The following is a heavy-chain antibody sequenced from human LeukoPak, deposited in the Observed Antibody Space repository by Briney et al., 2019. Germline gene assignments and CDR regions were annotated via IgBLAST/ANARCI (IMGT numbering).Heavy chain of an antibody. D-gene: IGHD3-22*01. Sequence: PGESLRLSCAASEFTFSGYWMSWVRQAPGKGLEWVSSISGSGTSTYYADSVKGRFTISRDNSKNTLFLQMNSLRAEDTAVYYCTKRPVVVITTPYFDYWGQGTLVTVSS. CDR3: TKRPVVVITTPYFDY. J-gene: IGHJ4*02. V-gene: IGHV3-23*01. CDR2: ISGSGTST. CDR1: EFTFSGYW.